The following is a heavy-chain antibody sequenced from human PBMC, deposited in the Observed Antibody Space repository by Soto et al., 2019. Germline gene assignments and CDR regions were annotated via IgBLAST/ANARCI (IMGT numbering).Heavy chain of an antibody. CDR2: ISGSGGNA. V-gene: IGHV3-23*01. CDR1: GFTFSSYA. J-gene: IGHJ4*02. D-gene: IGHD1-7*01. CDR3: AKNQERELPRVIDF. Sequence: EVQLLESGGGLVQPGGSLRLSCAASGFTFSSYAMSWVRQAPGKGLEWVSTISGSGGNAYYADSVKGRFSISRDNSKNTLYLQMSSLRAEDTALYYCAKNQERELPRVIDFWGQGTLVTVSS.